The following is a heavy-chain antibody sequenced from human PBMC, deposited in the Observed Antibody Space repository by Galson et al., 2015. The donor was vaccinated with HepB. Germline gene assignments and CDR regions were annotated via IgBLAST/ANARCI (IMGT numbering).Heavy chain of an antibody. CDR3: TRHGYSSGWAPIDY. D-gene: IGHD6-19*01. V-gene: IGHV3-73*01. J-gene: IGHJ4*02. Sequence: SLRLSCAASGFTFSGSAMHWVRQASGKGLEWVGRIRSKANSYATAYAASVKGRFTISRDDSKNTAYLQMNSLKTEDTAVYYCTRHGYSSGWAPIDYWGQGTLVTVSS. CDR2: IRSKANSYAT. CDR1: GFTFSGSA.